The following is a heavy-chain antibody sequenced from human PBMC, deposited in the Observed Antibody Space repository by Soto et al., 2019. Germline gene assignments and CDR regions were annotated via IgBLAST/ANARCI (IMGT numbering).Heavy chain of an antibody. V-gene: IGHV3-7*01. J-gene: IGHJ4*02. CDR1: GFTFSSYW. Sequence: EVQLVESGGGLVQPGGSLRLSCAASGFTFSSYWMSWVRQAPGKGLEWVANIKQDGSEKYYVDSVKGRFTISRDNAKNSRYLQMNSLRAEDTAVYYCARGQLLWFGEFLDYWGQGTLVTVSS. D-gene: IGHD3-10*01. CDR3: ARGQLLWFGEFLDY. CDR2: IKQDGSEK.